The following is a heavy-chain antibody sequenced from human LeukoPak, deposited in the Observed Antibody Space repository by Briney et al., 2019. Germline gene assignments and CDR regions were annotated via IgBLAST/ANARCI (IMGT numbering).Heavy chain of an antibody. Sequence: PGGSLRLSCAASGFTFSDHYMDWVRQAPGKGLEWVGRTRNKANSYTTEYAASVKGRFTISRDDSKNSLYLRMNSLKTEDTAVYYCATRSGSYGPGFDYWGQGTLVTVSS. CDR1: GFTFSDHY. J-gene: IGHJ4*02. CDR2: TRNKANSYTT. CDR3: ATRSGSYGPGFDY. D-gene: IGHD1-26*01. V-gene: IGHV3-72*01.